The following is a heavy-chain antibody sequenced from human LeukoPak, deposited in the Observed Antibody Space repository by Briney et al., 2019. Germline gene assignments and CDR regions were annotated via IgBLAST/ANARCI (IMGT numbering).Heavy chain of an antibody. CDR3: ARVRYYYGAREVRGYYGMDV. D-gene: IGHD3-10*01. V-gene: IGHV4-59*12. CDR2: IYYSGST. J-gene: IGHJ6*02. CDR1: GDSISSYY. Sequence: SETLSLTCIVSGDSISSYYWSWIRQPPGKGLEWIGYIYYSGSTNYNPSLKSRVTMSVDTSKNQFSLKLSSVTAADTAVYYCARVRYYYGAREVRGYYGMDVWGQGTTVTVSS.